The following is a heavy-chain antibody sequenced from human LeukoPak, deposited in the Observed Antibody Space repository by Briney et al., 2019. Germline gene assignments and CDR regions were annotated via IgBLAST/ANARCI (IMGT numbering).Heavy chain of an antibody. CDR2: ISHSGST. CDR3: ARMNDYGRNWFDP. Sequence: SETLSLTCTVSGYSISSGYYWGWIRQPPGKGLEWIGSISHSGSTLYNLSLKSRVTISVDTSKNQFSLKLSSVTAADTAVYYCARMNDYGRNWFDPWGQGTLVTVSS. V-gene: IGHV4-38-2*02. J-gene: IGHJ5*02. CDR1: GYSISSGYY. D-gene: IGHD4-17*01.